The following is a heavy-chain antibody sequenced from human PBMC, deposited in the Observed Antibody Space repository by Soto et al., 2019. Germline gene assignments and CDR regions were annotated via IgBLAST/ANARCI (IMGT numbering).Heavy chain of an antibody. D-gene: IGHD3-3*01. J-gene: IGHJ6*02. Sequence: PGGSLRLSCAASGFTFSDCYMSWIRQAPGKGPEWVSYISSSGSTIYYADSVKGRFTISRDNAKNSLYLQMNSLRAEDTAVYYCARGGGLYYDFWSGYPRHGMDVWGQGTTVTVSS. CDR2: ISSSGSTI. CDR3: ARGGGLYYDFWSGYPRHGMDV. CDR1: GFTFSDCY. V-gene: IGHV3-11*01.